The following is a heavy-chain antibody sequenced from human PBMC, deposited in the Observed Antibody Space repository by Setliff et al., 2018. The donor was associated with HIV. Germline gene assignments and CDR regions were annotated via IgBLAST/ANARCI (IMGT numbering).Heavy chain of an antibody. CDR1: GYSIGSGSF. D-gene: IGHD4-17*01. V-gene: IGHV4-38-2*01. CDR3: ARYSTLTTNFDY. CDR2: IPHNGGT. Sequence: SETLSLTCAVSGYSIGSGSFWGWIRQPPGKGLEWIATIPHNGGTYYNPDPSLTGRGTISVDTSKNQFSLKLAFVTAADTAVYYCARYSTLTTNFDYWGQGTLVTVSS. J-gene: IGHJ4*02.